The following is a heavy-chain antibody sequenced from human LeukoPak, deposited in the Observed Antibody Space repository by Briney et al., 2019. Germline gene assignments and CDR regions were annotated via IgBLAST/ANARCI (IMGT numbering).Heavy chain of an antibody. CDR1: GGSISISSHY. J-gene: IGHJ4*02. Sequence: SETLSPTCTVSGGSISISSHYWGWIRQPPGKGLEWIGNVYYSGSTYYNPSLKSRVTTSIDTSKNQFSLRLSSVTAADTAVYYCARRAGTIGGNYFDYWGQGTLVTASS. CDR2: VYYSGST. CDR3: ARRAGTIGGNYFDY. V-gene: IGHV4-39*01. D-gene: IGHD1-26*01.